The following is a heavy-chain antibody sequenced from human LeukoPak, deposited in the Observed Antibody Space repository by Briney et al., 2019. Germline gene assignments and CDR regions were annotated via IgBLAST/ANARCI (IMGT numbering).Heavy chain of an antibody. CDR1: GFTFSNER. CDR2: IDSDGSGA. J-gene: IGHJ4*02. V-gene: IGHV3-74*01. CDR3: GKSDSPLPY. Sequence: GGSLRLSCAASGFTFSNERMHWVRQAPGKGLVWVSYIDSDGSGATYADSVKGRFTISRDHAKSTLYLHMNSLRAEDTGVYFCGKSDSPLPYWGQGTQVTV.